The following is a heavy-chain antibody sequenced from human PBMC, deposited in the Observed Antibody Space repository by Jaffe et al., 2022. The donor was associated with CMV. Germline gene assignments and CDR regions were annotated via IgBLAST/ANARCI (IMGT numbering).Heavy chain of an antibody. Sequence: EVLLEQSGTEVRKPGESLKISCKGSGYTFGSYWIVWVRQMPGKGLEWMGIIHPSGSITRYSPSFEGQVTMSAVGSLSTAYLQLNSLEASDTAIYYCARRVYSGDRGGEFDYWGQGTLVAVSS. CDR2: IHPSGSIT. CDR1: GYTFGSYW. CDR3: ARRVYSGDRGGEFDY. V-gene: IGHV5-51*01. D-gene: IGHD7-27*01. J-gene: IGHJ4*02.